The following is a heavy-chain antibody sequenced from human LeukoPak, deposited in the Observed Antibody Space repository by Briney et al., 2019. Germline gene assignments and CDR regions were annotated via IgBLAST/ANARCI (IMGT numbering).Heavy chain of an antibody. D-gene: IGHD4-17*01. J-gene: IGHJ2*01. CDR3: ARPHDYDWYFDL. V-gene: IGHV3-13*01. Sequence: GGSLRLSCAASGFTFSSYDMHWVRQATGKGLEWVSAIGTAGDTYYPGSVKGRFTISRENAKNSLYLQMNSLRAEDTAVYYCARPHDYDWYFDLWGRGTLVTVSS. CDR2: IGTAGDT. CDR1: GFTFSSYD.